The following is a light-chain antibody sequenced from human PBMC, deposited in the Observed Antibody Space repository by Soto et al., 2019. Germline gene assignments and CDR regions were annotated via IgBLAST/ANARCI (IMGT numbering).Light chain of an antibody. Sequence: QSALTQPASVSGSPGQSITISCTGTSSDVGGFNDVSWYQQPPGKATKLMFYDVTNRPSGVPYCCSGSKSGNTASLTISGLQAEDEADYYCNSYTSSSTSVFGTGTQLTVL. CDR1: SSDVGGFND. CDR2: DVT. V-gene: IGLV2-14*03. CDR3: NSYTSSSTSV. J-gene: IGLJ1*01.